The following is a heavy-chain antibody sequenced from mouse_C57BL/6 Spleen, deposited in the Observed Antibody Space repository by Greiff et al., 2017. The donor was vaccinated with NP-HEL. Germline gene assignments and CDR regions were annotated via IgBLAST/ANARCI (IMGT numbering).Heavy chain of an antibody. J-gene: IGHJ2*01. CDR1: GFSLTSYG. V-gene: IGHV2-2*01. D-gene: IGHD2-5*01. Sequence: QVQLQQSGPGLVQPSQSLSITCTVSGFSLTSYGVHWVRQSPGKGLEWLGVIWSGGSTDYNAAFISRLSISKDNSKSQVFFKMNSLQADDTAIYYCARNSGAYYSNHYFDYWGQGTTLTVSS. CDR3: ARNSGAYYSNHYFDY. CDR2: IWSGGST.